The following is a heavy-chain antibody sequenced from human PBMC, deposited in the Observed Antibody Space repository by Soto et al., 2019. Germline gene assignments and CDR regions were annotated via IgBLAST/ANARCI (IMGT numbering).Heavy chain of an antibody. CDR2: ISAYNGNT. V-gene: IGHV1-18*01. CDR1: GYTFTSYG. CDR3: ARPRGYYDIRQGMDV. D-gene: IGHD3-9*01. Sequence: ASVKVSCKASGYTFTSYGISWVRQAPGQGLEWMGWISAYNGNTNYAQKLQGRVTMTTDTSTSTAYMELRSLRSDDTAVYYCARPRGYYDIRQGMDVWGQGTTVTVSS. J-gene: IGHJ6*02.